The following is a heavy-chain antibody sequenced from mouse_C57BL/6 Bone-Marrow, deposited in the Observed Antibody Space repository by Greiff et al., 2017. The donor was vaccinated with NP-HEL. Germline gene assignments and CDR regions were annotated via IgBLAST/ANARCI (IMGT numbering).Heavy chain of an antibody. CDR1: GYTFTNYW. CDR3: AVYYGYDPWFAY. CDR2: IYPGGGYT. V-gene: IGHV1-63*01. D-gene: IGHD2-2*01. J-gene: IGHJ3*01. Sequence: VMLVESGAELVRPGTSVKMSCKASGYTFTNYWIGWAKQRPGHGLEWIGDIYPGGGYTNYNEKFKGKATLTADKSSSTAYMQFSSLTSEDSAIYYCAVYYGYDPWFAYWGQGTLVTVSA.